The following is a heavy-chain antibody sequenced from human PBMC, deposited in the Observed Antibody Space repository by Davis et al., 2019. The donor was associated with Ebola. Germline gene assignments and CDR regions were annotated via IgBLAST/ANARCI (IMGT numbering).Heavy chain of an antibody. CDR2: MYYTGTT. CDR3: ASGPQYWGRLHHLNS. D-gene: IGHD7-27*01. V-gene: IGHV4-59*01. CDR1: GGSISGYY. J-gene: IGHJ4*02. Sequence: PSETLSLTCTVSGGSISGYYWSWIWQPPARGLEWNAFMYYTGTTNYNPTLTSRVAISVDAARNQFSLKLSSVTAADTAVYYCASGPQYWGRLHHLNSWGRGNLVTVSS.